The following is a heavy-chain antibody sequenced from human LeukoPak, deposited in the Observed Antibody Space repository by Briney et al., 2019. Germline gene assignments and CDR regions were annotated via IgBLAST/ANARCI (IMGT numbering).Heavy chain of an antibody. CDR1: GFTFSGYS. CDR2: ISSSSSYI. D-gene: IGHD2-2*02. V-gene: IGHV3-21*01. J-gene: IGHJ6*02. Sequence: GGSLRLSCAASGFTFSGYSMNWVRQAPGKGLEWVSSISSSSSYIYYADSVKGRFTISRDNARNSLYLQMNSLRAEDTAVYYCAREDIVVVPAAISVWGQGTTVTVSS. CDR3: AREDIVVVPAAISV.